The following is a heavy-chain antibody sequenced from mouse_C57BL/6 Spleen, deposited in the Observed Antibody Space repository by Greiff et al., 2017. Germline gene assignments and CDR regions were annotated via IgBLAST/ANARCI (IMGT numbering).Heavy chain of an antibody. V-gene: IGHV1-54*01. J-gene: IGHJ4*01. CDR2: INPGSGGT. Sequence: VQLQQSGAELVRPGTSVKVSCKASGYAFTNYLIEWVKQRPGQGLEWIGVINPGSGGTNYNEKFKGKATLTADKSSSTAYMQLSSLTSEDSAVYFCARGGSFAMDYWGQGTSVTGAS. CDR3: ARGGSFAMDY. CDR1: GYAFTNYL.